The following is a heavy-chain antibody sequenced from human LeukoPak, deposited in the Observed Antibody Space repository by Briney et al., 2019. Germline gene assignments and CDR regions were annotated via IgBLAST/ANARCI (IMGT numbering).Heavy chain of an antibody. D-gene: IGHD6-13*01. CDR3: ARDPRGYLAAAGIDY. J-gene: IGHJ4*02. V-gene: IGHV3-74*01. CDR1: GLTFSSYY. CDR2: INSDGSST. Sequence: AFTLLCAVAGLTFSSYYKHWILQAPGKVLVLVLCINSDGSSTTYADSVKGRFTISRDNAKNTLYLQMNSLRAEDTAVYYCARDPRGYLAAAGIDYWGQGTLVTVSS.